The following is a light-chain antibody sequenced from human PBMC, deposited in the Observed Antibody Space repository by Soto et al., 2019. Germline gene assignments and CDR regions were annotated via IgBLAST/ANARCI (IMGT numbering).Light chain of an antibody. V-gene: IGKV3D-11*02. CDR3: QQQRDWHPPYT. Sequence: EMVLTQSPATLSLSPGERVTLSCRASQSVSNSLVWYQQKAGQAPRLLLYGVSYRATGVPARFSGSGSGSGLTLSITIIELEHVAIYYCQQQRDWHPPYTFGQGTKLEIK. CDR1: QSVSNS. J-gene: IGKJ2*01. CDR2: GVS.